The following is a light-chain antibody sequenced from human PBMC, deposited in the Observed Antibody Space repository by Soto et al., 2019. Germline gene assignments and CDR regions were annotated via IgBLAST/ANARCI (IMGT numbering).Light chain of an antibody. CDR2: GAS. CDR3: HYGKSPPWT. CDR1: QSVGSNY. Sequence: EIVLTQFPGTLSLSPGERATLSCRASQSVGSNYLAWYQQRPGQPPNLLIFGASSRATGIPDRFSGSGSGTDFTLTISRLEPEDFAVYYCHYGKSPPWTFGQGTKVDIK. V-gene: IGKV3-20*01. J-gene: IGKJ1*01.